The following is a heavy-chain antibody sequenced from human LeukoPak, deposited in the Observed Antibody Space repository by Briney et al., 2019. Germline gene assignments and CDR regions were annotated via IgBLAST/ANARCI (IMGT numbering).Heavy chain of an antibody. D-gene: IGHD2-15*01. J-gene: IGHJ3*02. CDR3: ARVISGYCSGDDCWGTFDI. CDR2: IKHDGSEK. CDR1: GFTFSSYW. Sequence: GGSLRPSCAASGFTFSSYWMTWVRQAPGKGLEWVANIKHDGSEKYYVDSVKGRFTISRDNPKNSLYLQMNSLRAADTAVYYCARVISGYCSGDDCWGTFDIWGQGTMVTVSS. V-gene: IGHV3-7*03.